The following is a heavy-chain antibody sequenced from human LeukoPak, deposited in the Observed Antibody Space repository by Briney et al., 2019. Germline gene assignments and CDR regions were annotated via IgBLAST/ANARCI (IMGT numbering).Heavy chain of an antibody. V-gene: IGHV3-21*01. Sequence: GGSLRLSCAASGFTFSSYSMNWVRQAPGKGLEWVPSISSSSSYIYYVDSVKGRFTISRDNAKNSLYLQMNSLRAEDTAVYYCARGQLYYDSSGFDYWGQGTLVTVSS. CDR2: ISSSSSYI. D-gene: IGHD3-22*01. CDR3: ARGQLYYDSSGFDY. CDR1: GFTFSSYS. J-gene: IGHJ4*02.